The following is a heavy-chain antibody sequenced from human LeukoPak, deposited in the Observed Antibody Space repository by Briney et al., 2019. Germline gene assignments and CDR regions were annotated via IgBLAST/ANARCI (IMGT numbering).Heavy chain of an antibody. CDR1: GFAFDTYA. V-gene: IGHV3-30*02. Sequence: GGSLRLSCAASGFAFDTYAMVWVRQAPGKGLERVAFIRYDGSSKYYADSVKGRFTISRDNSKNTLYLQMNSLRAEDTAVYYCAKDTGELAYCGGDCPGDYWGQGTLVTVSS. CDR3: AKDTGELAYCGGDCPGDY. D-gene: IGHD2-21*02. CDR2: IRYDGSSK. J-gene: IGHJ4*02.